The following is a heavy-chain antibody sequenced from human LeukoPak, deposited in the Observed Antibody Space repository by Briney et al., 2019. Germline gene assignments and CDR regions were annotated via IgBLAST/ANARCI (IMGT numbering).Heavy chain of an antibody. Sequence: SQTLSLTCTVSGGSISSGGYYWSWIRQHPGKGLEWIGYIYYSGSTYYNPSLKSRVTISVDTSKNQFSLKLSSVTAADTAVYYCARAGGPADIVVVLAATPVYNWFDPWGQGTLVTVSS. CDR3: ARAGGPADIVVVLAATPVYNWFDP. CDR2: IYYSGST. J-gene: IGHJ5*02. V-gene: IGHV4-31*03. D-gene: IGHD2-15*01. CDR1: GGSISSGGYY.